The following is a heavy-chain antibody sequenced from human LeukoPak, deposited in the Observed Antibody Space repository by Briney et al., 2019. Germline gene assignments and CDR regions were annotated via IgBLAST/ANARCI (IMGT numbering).Heavy chain of an antibody. D-gene: IGHD1-7*01. J-gene: IGHJ4*02. CDR2: IYPNSGGT. Sequence: ASVRVSCKASGYTFTGYDMHWVRQAPGQGLEWMGWIYPNSGGTNYAQKLQGRVTMARDTSISTAYMELSRLRFDDTAVFYCARAHAIGYEGTTWASDYWGQGTLVTVSS. CDR3: ARAHAIGYEGTTWASDY. CDR1: GYTFTGYD. V-gene: IGHV1-2*02.